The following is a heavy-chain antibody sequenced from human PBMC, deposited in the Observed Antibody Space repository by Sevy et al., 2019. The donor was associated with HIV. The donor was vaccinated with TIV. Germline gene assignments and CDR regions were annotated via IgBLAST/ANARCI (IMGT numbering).Heavy chain of an antibody. Sequence: GGSLRLSCAASGFTFSSYWMSWVRQAPGKGLEWVANIKQDGSEKYYVDSVKGRFTISRDNAKNSLYLQMNSLRAEDTAVYYCARERIVVVPAAISETKYCYYYYGMDVWGQGTTVTVSS. CDR2: IKQDGSEK. J-gene: IGHJ6*02. V-gene: IGHV3-7*01. CDR1: GFTFSSYW. D-gene: IGHD2-2*02. CDR3: ARERIVVVPAAISETKYCYYYYGMDV.